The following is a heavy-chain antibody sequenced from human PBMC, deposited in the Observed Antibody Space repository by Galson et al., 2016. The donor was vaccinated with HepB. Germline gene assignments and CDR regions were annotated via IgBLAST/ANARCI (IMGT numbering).Heavy chain of an antibody. CDR1: GFTVSGSY. CDR3: ARVGGSSWYRD. CDR2: IYNEGTT. D-gene: IGHD6-13*01. J-gene: IGHJ4*02. V-gene: IGHV3-66*02. Sequence: SLRLSCAASGFTVSGSYMSWVRQAPGRGLEWVSLIYNEGTTDYADSVKGRFTISRDSSKNTLFLQMSSLREEDTAVYYCARVGGSSWYRDWGQGTLVIVSS.